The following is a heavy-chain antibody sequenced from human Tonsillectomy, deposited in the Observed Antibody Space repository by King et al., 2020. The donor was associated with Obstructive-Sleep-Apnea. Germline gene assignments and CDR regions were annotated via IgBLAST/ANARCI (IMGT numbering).Heavy chain of an antibody. D-gene: IGHD3-10*01. J-gene: IGHJ4*02. CDR3: ASSSYGSGRCFDY. Sequence: VQLQESGPGLVKPSETLFLTCTVSGGSISSYYWSWIRQPPGKGLEWIGYVYYSGSTNYNPSLKRRVTISVDTSKDQFSLKLSSVTAADTAVYYCASSSYGSGRCFDYWGQGTLVTVSS. CDR2: VYYSGST. V-gene: IGHV4-59*01. CDR1: GGSISSYY.